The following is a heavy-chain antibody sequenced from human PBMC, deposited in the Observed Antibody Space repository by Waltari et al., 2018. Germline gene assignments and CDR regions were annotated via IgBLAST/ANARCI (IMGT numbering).Heavy chain of an antibody. CDR1: GGSISSSSYY. Sequence: QLQLQESGPGLVKPSETLSLTCTVSGGSISSSSYYWGWIRQPPGKGLEWIGSIYYSGSTYYNPSLKSRVTISVDTSKNQFSLKLSSVTAADTAVYYCARQGSGGDYYFDYWGQGTLVTVSS. CDR2: IYYSGST. V-gene: IGHV4-39*01. J-gene: IGHJ4*02. D-gene: IGHD2-21*02. CDR3: ARQGSGGDYYFDY.